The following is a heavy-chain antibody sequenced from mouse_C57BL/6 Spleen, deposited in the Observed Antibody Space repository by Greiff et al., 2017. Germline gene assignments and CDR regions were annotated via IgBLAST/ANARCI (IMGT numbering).Heavy chain of an antibody. CDR2: IFPGSGST. J-gene: IGHJ1*03. V-gene: IGHV1-75*01. CDR1: GYTFTDYY. Sequence: VQLQQSGPELVKPGASVKISCKASGYTFTDYYINWVKQRPGQGLEWIGWIFPGSGSTYYNEKFKGKDTLTVDKSSSTAYMLLSSLTSEDSAVYFCARKGVHYYGSSWYFDVWGTGTTVTVSS. CDR3: ARKGVHYYGSSWYFDV. D-gene: IGHD1-1*01.